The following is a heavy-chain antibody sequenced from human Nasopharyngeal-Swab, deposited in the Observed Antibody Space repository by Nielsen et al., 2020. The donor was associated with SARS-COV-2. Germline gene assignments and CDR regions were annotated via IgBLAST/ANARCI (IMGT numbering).Heavy chain of an antibody. CDR2: IYPADSDS. J-gene: IGHJ4*02. Sequence: GESLKISCKGCGYIFTSYWIGWVRQMPGKGLEWMGIIYPADSDSRYSLSFQGQVSISVDKSISTAYLQWNTLKASDTAIYYCVRRAFSASYFYFDYWGPGTLVTVSS. V-gene: IGHV5-51*01. D-gene: IGHD1-26*01. CDR1: GYIFTSYW. CDR3: VRRAFSASYFYFDY.